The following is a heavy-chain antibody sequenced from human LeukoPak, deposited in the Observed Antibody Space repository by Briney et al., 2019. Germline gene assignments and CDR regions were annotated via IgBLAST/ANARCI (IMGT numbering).Heavy chain of an antibody. Sequence: GGSLRLSCAASRFTFSSYAMSWVRQAPGKGLKWVSTINDNGDGTYYADSVKGRFTISRDNSYNTVSLQMNSLRDEDTGVYYCAKGLRTGVGPYMGYHYYMDVWGKGATVTVSS. J-gene: IGHJ6*03. D-gene: IGHD3-16*01. V-gene: IGHV3-23*01. CDR3: AKGLRTGVGPYMGYHYYMDV. CDR2: INDNGDGT. CDR1: RFTFSSYA.